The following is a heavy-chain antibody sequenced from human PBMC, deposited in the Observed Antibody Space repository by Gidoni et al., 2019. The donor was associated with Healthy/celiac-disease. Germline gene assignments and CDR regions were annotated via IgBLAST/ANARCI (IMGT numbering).Heavy chain of an antibody. CDR3: ARGTMIVVVRTRRGFDY. J-gene: IGHJ4*02. Sequence: QVQLVQAGAEVKKPGASVKVSFKASGYTFTSYYMHWVRQAPGQGLEWMGIINPSGGSTSYAQKFQGRVTMTRDTSTSTVYMELSSLRSEDTAVYYCARGTMIVVVRTRRGFDYWGQGTLVTVSS. D-gene: IGHD3-22*01. CDR1: GYTFTSYY. V-gene: IGHV1-46*01. CDR2: INPSGGST.